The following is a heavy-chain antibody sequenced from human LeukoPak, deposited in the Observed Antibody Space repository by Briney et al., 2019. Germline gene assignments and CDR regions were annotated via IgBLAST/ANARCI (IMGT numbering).Heavy chain of an antibody. CDR2: ISYDGSNK. Sequence: GGSLRLSCAASGFTFSSYAMHWVRQTPGKGLEWVAVISYDGSNKYYADSVKDRFTISRDNSKNTLYLQMNSLRAEDTAVYYCARDTKLRYFDWLPDYWGQGTLVTVSS. V-gene: IGHV3-30-3*01. J-gene: IGHJ4*02. CDR1: GFTFSSYA. CDR3: ARDTKLRYFDWLPDY. D-gene: IGHD3-9*01.